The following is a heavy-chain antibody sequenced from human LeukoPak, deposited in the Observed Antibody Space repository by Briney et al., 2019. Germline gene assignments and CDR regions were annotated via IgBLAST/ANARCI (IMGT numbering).Heavy chain of an antibody. CDR3: ARDLGGDYALSIKYYFDY. V-gene: IGHV3-74*01. D-gene: IGHD4-17*01. CDR2: IRSDGSST. J-gene: IGHJ4*02. CDR1: GITFSDYY. Sequence: QAGGSLRLSCAASGITFSDYYMNWIRQAPGKGLVWLSRIRSDGSSTTYADSVKGRFTISRDNAKNTLYLQMNSLRAEDTAVYYCARDLGGDYALSIKYYFDYWGQGTLVTVSS.